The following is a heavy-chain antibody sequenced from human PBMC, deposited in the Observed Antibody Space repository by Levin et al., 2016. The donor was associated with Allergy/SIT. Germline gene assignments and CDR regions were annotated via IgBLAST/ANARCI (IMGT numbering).Heavy chain of an antibody. J-gene: IGHJ4*02. CDR2: IIPIFGTA. CDR3: ARESAMVGRVFDY. Sequence: SVKVSCKASGGTFSSYAISWVRQAPGQGLEWMGGIIPIFGTANYAQKFQGRVTITADESTSTAYMELSSLRSEDTAVYYCARESAMVGRVFDYWGQGTLVTVSS. D-gene: IGHD3/OR15-3a*01. V-gene: IGHV1-69*13. CDR1: GGTFSSYA.